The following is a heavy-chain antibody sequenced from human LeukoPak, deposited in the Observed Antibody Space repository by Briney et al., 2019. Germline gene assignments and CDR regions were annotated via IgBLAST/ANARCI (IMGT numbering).Heavy chain of an antibody. CDR2: IYSGGST. D-gene: IGHD6-19*01. V-gene: IGHV3-66*01. Sequence: GGSLRLSCAASGFTFSNAWMSWVRQAPGKGLEWVSLIYSGGSTFYADSVKGRFTISRDNSKNTLYLQVNSLRTEDTAVYYCAAAVTGRESRNNYLDYWGRGTLVTVSS. CDR3: AAAVTGRESRNNYLDY. CDR1: GFTFSNAW. J-gene: IGHJ4*02.